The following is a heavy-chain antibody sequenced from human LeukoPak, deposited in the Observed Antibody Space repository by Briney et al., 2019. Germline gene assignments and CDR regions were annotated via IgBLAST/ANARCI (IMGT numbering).Heavy chain of an antibody. CDR1: GGPISSGDYY. CDR2: IYYSGIT. Sequence: SQTLSLTCTVSGGPISSGDYYWSWIRQPPGKGLEWIGYIYYSGITYYNPSLKSRVTISVDTSKNQFSLKLSSVTAADTAVYYCARDVGANAFDIWGQGTMVTVSS. J-gene: IGHJ3*02. V-gene: IGHV4-30-4*08. D-gene: IGHD1-26*01. CDR3: ARDVGANAFDI.